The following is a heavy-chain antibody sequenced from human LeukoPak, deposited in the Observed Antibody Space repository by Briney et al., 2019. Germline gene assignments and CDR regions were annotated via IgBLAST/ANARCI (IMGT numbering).Heavy chain of an antibody. CDR2: ISAYNGNT. CDR1: GYTFTSYG. Sequence: GASVKVSCKASGYTFTSYGITWVRQAPGQGLEWMGWISAYNGNTKYAQKLQGRVTMTTDTSTSTAYMELRSLRSDDTAVYYCARDRWVGQQLVLILDYWGQGTLVTVSS. D-gene: IGHD6-13*01. V-gene: IGHV1-18*01. CDR3: ARDRWVGQQLVLILDY. J-gene: IGHJ4*02.